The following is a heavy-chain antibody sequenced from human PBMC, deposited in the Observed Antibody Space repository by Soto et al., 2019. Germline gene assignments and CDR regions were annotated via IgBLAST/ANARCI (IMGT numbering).Heavy chain of an antibody. CDR3: VTDRGGGMDV. CDR2: IKRKIDGETT. D-gene: IGHD3-10*01. V-gene: IGHV3-15*01. CDR1: GFTFSDAW. J-gene: IGHJ6*01. Sequence: EVQLVESGGGMVMPGGSLRLSCAASGFTFSDAWMTWIRQAPGKGLQCVGRIKRKIDGETTDYAEPVKGRFTISRDDSKNTLYLQMNSLKVEDTAMYYCVTDRGGGMDVWGQGTTVTVSS.